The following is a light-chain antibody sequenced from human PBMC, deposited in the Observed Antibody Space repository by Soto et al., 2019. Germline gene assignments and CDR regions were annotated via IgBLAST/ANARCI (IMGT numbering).Light chain of an antibody. Sequence: QSVLTQSPSASASLGASVKLTCTLSSGHSSYAIAWHQQQPEKGPRYLMKLNSNGSHSKGDGIPDRFSGSSSGAERYLTISSLQSEAESDYYCQTWGTGYAVFGGGTQLTVL. J-gene: IGLJ7*01. CDR2: LNSNGSH. CDR3: QTWGTGYAV. CDR1: SGHSSYA. V-gene: IGLV4-69*01.